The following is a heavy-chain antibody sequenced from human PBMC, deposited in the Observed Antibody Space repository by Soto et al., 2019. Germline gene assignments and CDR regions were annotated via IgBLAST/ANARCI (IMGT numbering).Heavy chain of an antibody. CDR2: IYYSGST. J-gene: IGHJ4*02. V-gene: IGHV4-59*08. CDR3: ARGGWLQLIDY. CDR1: GGSISSYY. Sequence: ETLSLTCTVSGGSISSYYWSWIRQPPGKGLEWIGYIYYSGSTNYNPSLKSRVTISVDTSKNQFSLKLSSVTAADTAVYYCARGGWLQLIDYWGQGTLVTVSS. D-gene: IGHD5-12*01.